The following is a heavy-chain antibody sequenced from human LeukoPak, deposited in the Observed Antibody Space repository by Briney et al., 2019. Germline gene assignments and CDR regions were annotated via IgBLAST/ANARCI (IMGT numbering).Heavy chain of an antibody. D-gene: IGHD6-13*01. CDR3: ARDVPAAGFHNNWFDL. J-gene: IGHJ5*02. CDR2: INPNGGST. CDR1: GYTFTSHY. V-gene: IGHV1-46*01. Sequence: ASVEVSCKASGYTFTSHYVHWVRQAPGQGLEWMGIINPNGGSTTYAQKFQGRVTMTRDTSTTTVYMDLSSLTSEDTAVYYCARDVPAAGFHNNWFDLWGQGTLVTVSS.